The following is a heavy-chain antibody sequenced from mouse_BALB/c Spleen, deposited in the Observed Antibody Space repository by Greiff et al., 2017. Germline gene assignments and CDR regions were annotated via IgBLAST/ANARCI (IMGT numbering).Heavy chain of an antibody. D-gene: IGHD2-3*01. Sequence: VKLMESGAELMKPGASVKISCKATGYTFSSYWIEWVKQRPGHGLEWIGEILPGSGSTNYNEKFKGKATFTADTSSNTAYMQLSSLTSEDSAVYYCARREGYSYFDYWGQGTTLTVSS. CDR1: GYTFSSYW. CDR2: ILPGSGST. J-gene: IGHJ2*01. V-gene: IGHV1-9*01. CDR3: ARREGYSYFDY.